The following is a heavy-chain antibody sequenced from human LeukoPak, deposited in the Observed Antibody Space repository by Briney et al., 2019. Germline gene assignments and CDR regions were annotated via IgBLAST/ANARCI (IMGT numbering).Heavy chain of an antibody. D-gene: IGHD3-9*01. CDR3: TAVGRILTGYQDAFDI. V-gene: IGHV3-73*01. Sequence: GGSLRLSCAASGFTFSGSAMHWVRQASGKGLEWVGRIRSKANSYATAYVASVKGRFTISRDDSKNTAYLQMNSLKTEDTAVYYCTAVGRILTGYQDAFDIWGQGTMVTVSS. CDR2: IRSKANSYAT. CDR1: GFTFSGSA. J-gene: IGHJ3*02.